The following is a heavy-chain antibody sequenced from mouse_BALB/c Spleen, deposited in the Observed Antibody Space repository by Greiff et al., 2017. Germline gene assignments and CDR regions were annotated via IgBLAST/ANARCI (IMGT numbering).Heavy chain of an antibody. CDR2: INPSNGRT. Sequence: QVQLQQPGAELVKPGASVKLSCKASGYTFTSYWMHWVKQRPGQGLEWIGEINPSNGRTNYNEKFKSKATLTVDKSSSTAYMQLSSPTSEDSAVYYCARLGLGRDYFDYWGQGTTLTVSS. J-gene: IGHJ2*01. D-gene: IGHD4-1*01. CDR1: GYTFTSYW. V-gene: IGHV1S81*02. CDR3: ARLGLGRDYFDY.